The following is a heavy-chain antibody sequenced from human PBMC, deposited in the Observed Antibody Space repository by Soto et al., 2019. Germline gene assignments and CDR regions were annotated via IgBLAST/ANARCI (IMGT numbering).Heavy chain of an antibody. CDR3: ARESGETYYYGSGSYYNVFHYGMDV. CDR2: IKQDGSEK. V-gene: IGHV3-7*05. Sequence: PGGSLRLSCAASGFTFSSYWMSWVRQAPGKGLEWVANIKQDGSEKYYVDSVKGRFTISRDNAKNSLYLQMNSLRAEDTAVYYCARESGETYYYGSGSYYNVFHYGMDVWGQGTTVTVSS. J-gene: IGHJ6*02. D-gene: IGHD3-10*01. CDR1: GFTFSSYW.